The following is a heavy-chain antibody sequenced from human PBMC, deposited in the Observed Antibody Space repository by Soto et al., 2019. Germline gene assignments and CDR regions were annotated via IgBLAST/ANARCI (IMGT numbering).Heavy chain of an antibody. V-gene: IGHV1-2*04. J-gene: IGHJ4*02. CDR2: MNPNSGGT. D-gene: IGHD6-19*01. Sequence: ASVKVSCKASGYTFTSYDINWVRQATGQGLEWMGWMNPNSGGTNYAQKFQGWVTMTRDTSISTAYMELSRLRSDDTAVYYCARDLTPGYSSGWYVSGYWGQGTLVTVSS. CDR3: ARDLTPGYSSGWYVSGY. CDR1: GYTFTSYD.